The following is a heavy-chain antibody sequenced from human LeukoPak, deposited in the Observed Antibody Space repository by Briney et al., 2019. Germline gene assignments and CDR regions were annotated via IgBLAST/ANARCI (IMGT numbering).Heavy chain of an antibody. CDR3: ASVRRDYYDSSGYYLNDAFDI. J-gene: IGHJ3*02. V-gene: IGHV4-30-4*08. D-gene: IGHD3-22*01. CDR2: ISYSGST. CDR1: GGSISSGDYY. Sequence: PSETLSLTCTVSGGSISSGDYYWSWIRQPPGKGLEWIGYISYSGSTYYNPSLKSRVTMSVDTSKKQFSLKLSSVTAADTAVYYCASVRRDYYDSSGYYLNDAFDIWGQGTMVTVSS.